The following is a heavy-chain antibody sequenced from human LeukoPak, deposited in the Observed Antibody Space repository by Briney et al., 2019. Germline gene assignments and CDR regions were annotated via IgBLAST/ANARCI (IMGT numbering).Heavy chain of an antibody. D-gene: IGHD3-3*01. Sequence: SETLSLTCTVSGGSISSYYWSWIRQPPGKGLEWIGYIYYSGSTNYNPSLKSRVTISVDTSKNQFSLKLSSVTAADTAVYYCARAGGCTYYDFWSGYCPWGQGTLVTVSS. CDR1: GGSISSYY. CDR2: IYYSGST. V-gene: IGHV4-59*01. J-gene: IGHJ5*02. CDR3: ARAGGCTYYDFWSGYCP.